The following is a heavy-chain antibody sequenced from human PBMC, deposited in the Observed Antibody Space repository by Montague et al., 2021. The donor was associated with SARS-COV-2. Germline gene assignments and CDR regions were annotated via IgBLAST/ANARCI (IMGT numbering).Heavy chain of an antibody. CDR1: GFTFSSYS. CDR2: ISSSSSYI. CDR3: ARSYSSSWYFGIGMGV. Sequence: SLRLSCAASGFTFSSYSMNWVRQAPGKGLEWVSSISSSSSYIYYADSVKGRFTISRDNAKNSLYLQMNSLRAEGTAVYYCARSYSSSWYFGIGMGVWGQGTTVTVSS. D-gene: IGHD6-13*01. V-gene: IGHV3-21*01. J-gene: IGHJ6*02.